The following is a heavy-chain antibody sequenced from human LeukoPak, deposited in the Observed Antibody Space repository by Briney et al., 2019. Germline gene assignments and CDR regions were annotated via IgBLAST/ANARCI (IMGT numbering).Heavy chain of an antibody. CDR2: IYHSGST. CDR3: ARGGRVAVVAFDY. J-gene: IGHJ4*02. Sequence: SETLSLTCTVSGYSISSGYYWGWIRQPPGKGLEWIGSIYHSGSTYYNPSLKSRVTISVDTSKNQFSLKLSSVTAADTAVYYCARGGRVAVVAFDYWGQGTLVTVSS. CDR1: GYSISSGYY. D-gene: IGHD3-22*01. V-gene: IGHV4-38-2*02.